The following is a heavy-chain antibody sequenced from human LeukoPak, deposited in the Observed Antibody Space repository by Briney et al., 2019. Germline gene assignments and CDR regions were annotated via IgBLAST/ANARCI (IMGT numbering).Heavy chain of an antibody. CDR1: GGSISSSNW. CDR3: ASGDYYDSSGYVRADY. CDR2: IYHSGST. Sequence: PSETLSLTCAVSGGSISSSNWWSWVRQPPGKGLEWIGEIYHSGSTNYNPSLKSRVTISVDKSKNQFSLKLSSATAADTAVYYCASGDYYDSSGYVRADYWGQGTLVTVSS. V-gene: IGHV4-4*02. D-gene: IGHD3-22*01. J-gene: IGHJ4*02.